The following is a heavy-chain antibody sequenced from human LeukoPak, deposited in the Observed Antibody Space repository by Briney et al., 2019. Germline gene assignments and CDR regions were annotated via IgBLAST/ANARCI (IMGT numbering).Heavy chain of an antibody. V-gene: IGHV1-18*01. CDR2: ISAYNGNT. D-gene: IGHD2-2*01. CDR1: GYTFINYG. Sequence: ASVKVSCTASGYTFINYGVSWVRQAPGQGLEWMGWISAYNGNTNYAQKFQGRVTMTTDTSTSTAYMELVSLRSDDTAVYYCARDFEPLPAADYWGQGTLVTVSS. J-gene: IGHJ4*02. CDR3: ARDFEPLPAADY.